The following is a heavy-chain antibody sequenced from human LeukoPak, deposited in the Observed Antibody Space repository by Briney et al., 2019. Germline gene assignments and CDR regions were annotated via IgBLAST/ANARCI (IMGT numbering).Heavy chain of an antibody. J-gene: IGHJ4*02. CDR1: RFTFYDYA. V-gene: IGHV3-9*01. CDR2: ISWNSGSI. CDR3: AKGLRLQSLDY. Sequence: APRLSPAPSRFTFYDYAMHWGPQAPGEGLGWVSGISWNSGSIGYADSVKGRFTISRDNAKNSLYLQMNSLRAEDTALYYCAKGLRLQSLDYWGQGTLVTVSS. D-gene: IGHD4-11*01.